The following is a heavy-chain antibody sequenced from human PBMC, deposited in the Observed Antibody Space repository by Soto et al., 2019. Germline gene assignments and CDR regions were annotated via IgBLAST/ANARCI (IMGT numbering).Heavy chain of an antibody. D-gene: IGHD3-16*01. V-gene: IGHV4-34*01. CDR2: INHSGST. J-gene: IGHJ6*02. CDR3: ARWGGFTTVGSYYYYGMDV. CDR1: GGSFSGYY. Sequence: SETLSLTCAVYGGSFSGYYWSWIRQPPGKGLEWIGEINHSGSTNYNPSLKSRVTISVDTSKNQFSLKLSSVTAADTAVYYCARWGGFTTVGSYYYYGMDVWGQGTTVTVSS.